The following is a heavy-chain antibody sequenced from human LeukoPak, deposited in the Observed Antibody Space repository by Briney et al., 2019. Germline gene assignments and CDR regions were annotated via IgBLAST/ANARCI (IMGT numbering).Heavy chain of an antibody. J-gene: IGHJ4*02. D-gene: IGHD1-14*01. V-gene: IGHV3-7*05. CDR2: INQVGSEK. CDR1: GFTFSSYW. CDR3: ARDHSEPGVFFDS. Sequence: GGSLRLSCAASGFTFSSYWMIWVRQAPGKGLEWVANINQVGSEKYYVDSVEGRFTISRDNAKNALYLQMNSLRAEDTAVYYCARDHSEPGVFFDSWGQGTLVTVSS.